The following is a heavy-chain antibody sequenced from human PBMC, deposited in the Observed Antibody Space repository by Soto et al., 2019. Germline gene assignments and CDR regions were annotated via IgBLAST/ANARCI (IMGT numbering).Heavy chain of an antibody. D-gene: IGHD3-9*01. CDR2: IDPSDSYT. CDR1: GYSFTSYW. J-gene: IGHJ5*02. CDR3: ARPRDYDVLTGSPNWFDP. Sequence: PGESLKISCKGSGYSFTSYWISWVRQMPGKGLEWMGRIDPSDSYTNYIPSFQGHVTISADKSIITAYLQWSSLKASDTAMYYCARPRDYDVLTGSPNWFDPWGQGTLVTVSS. V-gene: IGHV5-10-1*01.